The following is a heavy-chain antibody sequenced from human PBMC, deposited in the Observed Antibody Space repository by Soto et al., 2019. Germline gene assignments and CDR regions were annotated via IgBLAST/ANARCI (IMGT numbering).Heavy chain of an antibody. CDR1: GFTFSNAW. CDR2: IKSKTDGGTT. J-gene: IGHJ6*02. CDR3: TTALRFLEWLLPPYYGMDV. V-gene: IGHV3-15*07. Sequence: PGGSLRLSCAASGFTFSNAWMNWVRQAPGKGLEWVGRIKSKTDGGTTDYAAPVKGRFTISRDDSKNTLYLQMNSLKTEDTAVYFCTTALRFLEWLLPPYYGMDVWGQGTTVTVSS. D-gene: IGHD3-3*01.